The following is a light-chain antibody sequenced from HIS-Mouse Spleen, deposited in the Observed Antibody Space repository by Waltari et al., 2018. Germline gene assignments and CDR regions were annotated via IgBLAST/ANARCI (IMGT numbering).Light chain of an antibody. Sequence: QSALTQPRSVSGSPGQSVTISCTGTSSDVGVYNYFSWYQQHPGKAPKPMIYDVSKRPSGVPDRFSGSKSGNTASLTISGLQAEDEADYYCCSYAGSYTLVFGGGTKLTVL. V-gene: IGLV2-11*01. CDR3: CSYAGSYTLV. CDR2: DVS. J-gene: IGLJ2*01. CDR1: SSDVGVYNY.